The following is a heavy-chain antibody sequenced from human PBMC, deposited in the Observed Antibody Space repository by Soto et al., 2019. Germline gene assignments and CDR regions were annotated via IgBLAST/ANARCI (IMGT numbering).Heavy chain of an antibody. J-gene: IGHJ4*02. CDR1: GGSISSGDYY. CDR3: ARARGARYFDY. V-gene: IGHV4-30-4*01. D-gene: IGHD2-15*01. Sequence: QVQLQESGPGLVKPSQTLSLTCTVSGGSISSGDYYWSWIRQPPGKGLEWIGYIYYSGSTYYNPSIKSRVTTSVDTPKNQFSLKLSSVTATDTAVYYCARARGARYFDYWGQGTLVTVSS. CDR2: IYYSGST.